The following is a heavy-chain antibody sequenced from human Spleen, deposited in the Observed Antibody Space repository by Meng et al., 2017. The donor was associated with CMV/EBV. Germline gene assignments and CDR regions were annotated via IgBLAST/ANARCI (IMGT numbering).Heavy chain of an antibody. V-gene: IGHV4-34*01. Sequence: QVQLQQWGAGLLKPSETPSLTCAVYGGSFSGYYWSWIRQPPGKGLEWIGEINHSGSTNYHPSLKSRVTISVDTSKNQFSLKLSSVTAADTAVCYCARAGGRRGYSYGHVLDYWGQGTLVTVSS. CDR1: GGSFSGYY. D-gene: IGHD5-18*01. CDR2: INHSGST. J-gene: IGHJ4*02. CDR3: ARAGGRRGYSYGHVLDY.